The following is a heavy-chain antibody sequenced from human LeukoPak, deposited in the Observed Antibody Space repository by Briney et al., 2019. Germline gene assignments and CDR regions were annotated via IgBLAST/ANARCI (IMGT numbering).Heavy chain of an antibody. CDR2: IYYSGST. Sequence: PSETLSLTCTVSGGSISSYYWSWIRQPPGKGLEWIGYIYYSGSTNYNPSLKSRVTISVDTSKNQFSLKLSSVTAADTAVYYCARGQTYYYDSSGYYGSYYYYYYMDVWGKGTTVTVSS. J-gene: IGHJ6*03. CDR3: ARGQTYYYDSSGYYGSYYYYYYMDV. D-gene: IGHD3-22*01. V-gene: IGHV4-59*01. CDR1: GGSISSYY.